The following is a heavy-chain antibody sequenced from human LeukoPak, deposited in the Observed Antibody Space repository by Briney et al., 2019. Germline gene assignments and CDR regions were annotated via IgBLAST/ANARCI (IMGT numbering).Heavy chain of an antibody. CDR3: ARNSALDY. D-gene: IGHD2/OR15-2a*01. V-gene: IGHV3-33*01. J-gene: IGHJ4*02. CDR2: MWSDGSNK. Sequence: GESLRLSCAASGFTFSSYDMHWVRQAPGKGLEWVAVMWSDGSNKYHADSVKGRFTISRDNSKNTLYLQMNSLRAEDTAVYYCARNSALDYWGQGTLVTVSS. CDR1: GFTFSSYD.